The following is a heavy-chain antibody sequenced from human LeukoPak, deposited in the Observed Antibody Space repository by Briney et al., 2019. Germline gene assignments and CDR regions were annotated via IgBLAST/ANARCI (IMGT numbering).Heavy chain of an antibody. Sequence: GSSVKVSCKASGGTFSTYAISWVRQAPGQGLEWMGGIIPIFGTANYAQKFQGRVTITTDESTTTAYMELSSLRSEDTAVYYCTRRQQQTDWAFDIWGQGTMVTVSS. CDR3: TRRQQQTDWAFDI. CDR1: GGTFSTYA. CDR2: IIPIFGTA. D-gene: IGHD6-13*01. V-gene: IGHV1-69*05. J-gene: IGHJ3*02.